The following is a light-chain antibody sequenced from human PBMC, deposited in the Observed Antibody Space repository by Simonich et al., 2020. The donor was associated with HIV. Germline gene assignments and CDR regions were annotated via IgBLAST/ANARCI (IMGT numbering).Light chain of an antibody. CDR2: GAS. CDR1: QSVSSN. V-gene: IGKV3-15*01. J-gene: IGKJ4*01. CDR3: QQYNNWPLT. Sequence: ELVMTQSPATLSVSPGERATLSCRASQSVSSNLAWYQQKPGRAPRLLIHGASTRATGIPARFSGSGSGTEFTLTISSLQSEDFAVYHCQQYNNWPLTFGGGTKVEIK.